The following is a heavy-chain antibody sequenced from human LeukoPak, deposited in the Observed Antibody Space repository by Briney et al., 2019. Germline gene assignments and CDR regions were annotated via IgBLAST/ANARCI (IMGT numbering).Heavy chain of an antibody. CDR2: ISPGGPT. V-gene: IGHV3-53*01. CDR1: RFTVSSNY. J-gene: IGHJ4*02. D-gene: IGHD5-12*01. CDR3: AKDGAWLRFDD. Sequence: HPGGSLRLSCAASRFTVSSNYMSWVRQAPGKGLEWVSGISPGGPTYYADSVKGRFTISRDDSKNTLYLQMKNLRAEDTAVYYCAKDGAWLRFDDWGQGILVSVSS.